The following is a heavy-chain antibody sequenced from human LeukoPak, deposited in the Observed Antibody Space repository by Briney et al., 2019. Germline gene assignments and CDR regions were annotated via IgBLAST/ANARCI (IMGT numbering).Heavy chain of an antibody. CDR1: GFTFSSYE. Sequence: PGGSLRLSCAASGFTFSSYEMNWVRQAPGKGLEWVSYISSSGSIIYYADSVKGRFTISRDNAKNSLFLQMNSLRAEDTAVYYCARSLIADGAFDIWGQGTMVTVSS. D-gene: IGHD2-21*01. CDR3: ARSLIADGAFDI. CDR2: ISSSGSII. J-gene: IGHJ3*02. V-gene: IGHV3-48*03.